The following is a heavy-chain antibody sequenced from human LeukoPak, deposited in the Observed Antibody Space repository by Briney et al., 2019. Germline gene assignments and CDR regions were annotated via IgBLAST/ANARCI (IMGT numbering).Heavy chain of an antibody. CDR1: GYTSTSYG. Sequence: ASVKVSCKASGYTSTSYGISWVRQAPGQGLEWMGWISAYNGNTNYAQKLQGRVTMTTDTSTSTAYMELRSLRSDDTAVYYCARSALTGEYFQHWGQGTLVTVSS. CDR2: ISAYNGNT. CDR3: ARSALTGEYFQH. J-gene: IGHJ1*01. V-gene: IGHV1-18*01. D-gene: IGHD1-14*01.